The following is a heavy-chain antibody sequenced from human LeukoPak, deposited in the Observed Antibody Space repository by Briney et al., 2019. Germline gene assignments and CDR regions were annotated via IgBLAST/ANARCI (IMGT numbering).Heavy chain of an antibody. Sequence: GGSLRLSCAASGFTFSDYYMSWIRQAPGRGLEWVSYISSSGSSIYYADSVKGRFTISRDNAKNSLYLQMNSLRAEDTAVYYCARDRNRDYYGSGIIDYWGQGTLVTVSS. J-gene: IGHJ4*02. V-gene: IGHV3-11*01. CDR3: ARDRNRDYYGSGIIDY. D-gene: IGHD3-10*01. CDR1: GFTFSDYY. CDR2: ISSSGSSI.